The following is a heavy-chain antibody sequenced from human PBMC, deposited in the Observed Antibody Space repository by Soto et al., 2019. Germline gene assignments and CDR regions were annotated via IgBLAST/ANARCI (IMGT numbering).Heavy chain of an antibody. J-gene: IGHJ4*02. V-gene: IGHV1-8*02. CDR2: MNPYSGDT. Sequence: QVQLVQSGAEVRKPGAAVKVSCKASGYTFTNFHFNWVRQATGQGLEWIGWMNPYSGDTGYAQNFQGRVTMTRDTYINTAYMEMTSLTSDDTAVYYCARGSPGPVDHWGQGNPVTVSS. D-gene: IGHD3-10*01. CDR3: ARGSPGPVDH. CDR1: GYTFTNFH.